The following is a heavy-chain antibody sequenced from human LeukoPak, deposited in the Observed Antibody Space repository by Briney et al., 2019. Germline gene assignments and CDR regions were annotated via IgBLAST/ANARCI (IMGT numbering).Heavy chain of an antibody. Sequence: SETLSLTCTVSGGSIISSTYYWGWIRQPPGKGLEWIGSIYYSGNTYYNASLKSRVTISVDTSKSQFSLKLSSVTAADTAVYYCARQDTAMVRGIHWYFDLWGRGTLVTVSS. CDR1: GGSIISSTYY. CDR2: IYYSGNT. V-gene: IGHV4-39*01. CDR3: ARQDTAMVRGIHWYFDL. J-gene: IGHJ2*01. D-gene: IGHD5-18*01.